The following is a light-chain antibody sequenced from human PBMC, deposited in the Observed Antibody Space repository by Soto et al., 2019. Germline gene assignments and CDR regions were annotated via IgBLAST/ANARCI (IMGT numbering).Light chain of an antibody. CDR1: QDIRND. CDR2: AAS. J-gene: IGKJ1*01. V-gene: IGKV1-6*01. CDR3: LQDHSYPWT. Sequence: ALQMTQSPSSLSASVGDRVTITCRASQDIRNDLGWYQQEPGKAPKLLFYAASSLQVGVPSRFGGSGSGTDFTLTIYGLQPEDFATYYCLQDHSYPWTFGQGTKVEV.